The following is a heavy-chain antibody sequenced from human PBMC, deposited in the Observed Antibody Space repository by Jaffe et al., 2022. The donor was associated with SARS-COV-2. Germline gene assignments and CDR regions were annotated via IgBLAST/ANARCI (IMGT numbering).Heavy chain of an antibody. CDR1: GFTVSSNY. J-gene: IGHJ3*02. CDR2: IYSGGST. Sequence: EVQLVESGGGLIQPGGSLRLSCAASGFTVSSNYMSWVRQAPGKGLEWVSVIYSGGSTYYADSVKGRFTISRDNSKNTLYLQMNSLRAEDTAVYYCARVTLPEVGANAIGAFDIWGQGTMVTVSS. D-gene: IGHD1-26*01. V-gene: IGHV3-53*01. CDR3: ARVTLPEVGANAIGAFDI.